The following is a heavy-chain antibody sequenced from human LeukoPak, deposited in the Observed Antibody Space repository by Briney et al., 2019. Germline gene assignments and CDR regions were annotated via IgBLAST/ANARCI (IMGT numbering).Heavy chain of an antibody. D-gene: IGHD3-22*01. CDR1: GLTFSSYW. Sequence: PGGSLTLSCAPSGLTFSSYWMHWVRQAPGKGLVWVTRINTDGSSTSYADSVKGRFTISRENAKNTLYLQMNSLRAEDTAVYYCARDTYDSSGYYYGPFDYWGQGTLVTVSS. CDR2: INTDGSST. J-gene: IGHJ4*02. V-gene: IGHV3-74*01. CDR3: ARDTYDSSGYYYGPFDY.